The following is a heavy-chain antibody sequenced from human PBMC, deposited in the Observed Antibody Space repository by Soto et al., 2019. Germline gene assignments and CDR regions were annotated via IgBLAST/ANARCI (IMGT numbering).Heavy chain of an antibody. V-gene: IGHV3-53*01. J-gene: IGHJ4*02. CDR1: GFTVSNNY. D-gene: IGHD3-10*01. Sequence: EVQLVESGGGLIQPGGSLRLSCAVSGFTVSNNYMSWVRQAPGKGLEGVSVIYSGGYTAYGDSVKGRFTISRDNSKTTLFLQRNSVGADDPGVFYGGTRPGGGGYWGQGTLVTVSS. CDR3: GTRPGGGGY. CDR2: IYSGGYT.